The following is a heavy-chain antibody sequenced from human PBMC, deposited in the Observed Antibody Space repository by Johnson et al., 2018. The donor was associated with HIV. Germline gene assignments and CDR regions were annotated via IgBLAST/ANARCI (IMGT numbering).Heavy chain of an antibody. Sequence: MLLVESGGGVVRPGGSLRLSCAASGFTFDDYGMSWVRQAPGQGLEWASGLNWNGGRIAYADSVKGLFTISRDNAQNSLYLQMNSLRAEDTALYYCARDGYYDSGSDPLDIWGQGTMVTVSS. CDR2: LNWNGGRI. J-gene: IGHJ3*02. CDR1: GFTFDDYG. V-gene: IGHV3-20*04. D-gene: IGHD3-10*01. CDR3: ARDGYYDSGSDPLDI.